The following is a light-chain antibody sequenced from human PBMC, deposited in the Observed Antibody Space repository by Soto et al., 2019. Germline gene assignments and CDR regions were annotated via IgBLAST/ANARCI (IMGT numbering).Light chain of an antibody. V-gene: IGKV1-27*01. CDR2: AAS. CDR3: QTYNSVPFT. Sequence: DIQMTQSPSSLSASVGDRVTITCRASQGISNYLAWYQQKPGKVPKLLIYAASTLQSGVPSRFSGSGSGTDFTITISSLQPDDVASYYCQTYNSVPFTFGPGTKVDIK. J-gene: IGKJ3*01. CDR1: QGISNY.